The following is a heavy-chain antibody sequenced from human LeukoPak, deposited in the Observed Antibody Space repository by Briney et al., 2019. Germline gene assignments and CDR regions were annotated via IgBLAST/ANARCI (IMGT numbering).Heavy chain of an antibody. CDR1: GFTVSSNY. CDR3: ARDPASIWGLDY. J-gene: IGHJ4*02. CDR2: IYSGGST. V-gene: IGHV3-66*02. D-gene: IGHD6-6*01. Sequence: PGGSLRLSCAASGFTVSSNYMSWVRQAPGKGLEWVSVIYSGGSTYYADSVKGRFTISRDNSKNTLYLQMNSLRAEDTAVYYCARDPASIWGLDYWGQGTLVTVSS.